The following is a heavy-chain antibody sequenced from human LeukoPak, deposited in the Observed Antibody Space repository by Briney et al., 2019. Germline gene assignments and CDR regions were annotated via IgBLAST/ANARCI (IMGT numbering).Heavy chain of an antibody. V-gene: IGHV4-4*07. J-gene: IGHJ2*01. Sequence: SETLSLTCTVSGGSISSYYWSWIRQPAGKGLEWIGRVYTSGSTNYNPSLKSRVTMSVDTSKNQFSLKLSSVTAADTAVYYCARDRSSSGCYSYRYFDLWGRGTLVTVSS. CDR1: GGSISSYY. CDR3: ARDRSSSGCYSYRYFDL. D-gene: IGHD6-19*01. CDR2: VYTSGST.